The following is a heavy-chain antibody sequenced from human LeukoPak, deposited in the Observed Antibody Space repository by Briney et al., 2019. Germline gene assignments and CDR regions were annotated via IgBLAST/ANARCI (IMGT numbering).Heavy chain of an antibody. Sequence: GGSLRLSCAASGYTLSYYWMHWVRQAPGKGLVWVSCINGDGSSTNYADSVKGRFTISRDNAKNTLYLEMNSLRAEDTAVYYCTRDPRNMGFDPWGQGTLVTVSS. J-gene: IGHJ5*02. CDR3: TRDPRNMGFDP. CDR1: GYTLSYYW. CDR2: INGDGSST. V-gene: IGHV3-74*01.